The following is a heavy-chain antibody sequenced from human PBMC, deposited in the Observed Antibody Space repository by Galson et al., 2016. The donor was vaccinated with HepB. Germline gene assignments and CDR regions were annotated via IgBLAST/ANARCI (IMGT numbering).Heavy chain of an antibody. J-gene: IGHJ3*01. CDR3: ARASGSYYEGDGFDV. CDR2: IGAAGDT. Sequence: SLRLSCAASGFVFRNYDMHWVRQATGKGLQWVSGIGAAGDTYYPGSVKGRFTISREDAKNSVYLQMSGLRAEETAMYYCARASGSYYEGDGFDVWGQGTMVTVSS. V-gene: IGHV3-13*01. D-gene: IGHD3-22*01. CDR1: GFVFRNYD.